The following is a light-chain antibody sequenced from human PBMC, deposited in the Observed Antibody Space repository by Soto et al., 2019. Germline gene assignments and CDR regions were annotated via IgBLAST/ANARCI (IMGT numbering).Light chain of an antibody. CDR3: HQSYSTPWT. CDR1: QSISTY. V-gene: IGKV1-39*01. J-gene: IGKJ1*01. Sequence: DIQMTQSPSSLSASVGDRVTITCRASQSISTYLNWYQHKPGKAPKLLIYDASTLQSGVPLRFSGSGSGTDFALTISSLQPEDFAIYYCHQSYSTPWTFGQGNKVEGK. CDR2: DAS.